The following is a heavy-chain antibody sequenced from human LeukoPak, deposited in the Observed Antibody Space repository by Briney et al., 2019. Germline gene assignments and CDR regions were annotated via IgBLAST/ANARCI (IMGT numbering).Heavy chain of an antibody. Sequence: GGSLRLSCVASGFTFSSYWMSWVRQAPGKGLEWVANIKQDGSEKYYVDSVKGRFTISRDNAKNSLYLQMNSLRVEDTAVYYCAGDTATPIGYWGQGTLVTVSS. CDR2: IKQDGSEK. CDR3: AGDTATPIGY. V-gene: IGHV3-7*04. D-gene: IGHD5-18*01. CDR1: GFTFSSYW. J-gene: IGHJ4*02.